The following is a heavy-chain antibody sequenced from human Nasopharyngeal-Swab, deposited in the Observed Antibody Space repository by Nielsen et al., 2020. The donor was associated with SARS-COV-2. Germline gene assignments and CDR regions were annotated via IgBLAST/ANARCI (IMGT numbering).Heavy chain of an antibody. D-gene: IGHD6-19*01. V-gene: IGHV1-8*01. CDR2: MNPNNGNT. CDR3: ARLVSRGWYHLSDY. Sequence: ASVTVSCKASGYSFTSSDINWGRQATGQGLEWMGWMNPNNGNTDYAQKFQGRVTMTRDTSISTAYMELSSLTSEDTAVYYCARLVSRGWYHLSDYWGQGTLVTVSS. J-gene: IGHJ4*02. CDR1: GYSFTSSD.